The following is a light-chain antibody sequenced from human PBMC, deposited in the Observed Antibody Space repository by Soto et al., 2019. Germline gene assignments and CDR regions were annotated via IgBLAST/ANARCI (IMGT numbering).Light chain of an antibody. CDR1: QSISSW. Sequence: DIQMTQSPSTLSASVGDRVTITCRASQSISSWLAWYQQKPWKAPKLLIYDASSLEGGVPSRFSGSGSGTEFALHISGLQPDAFATYYCQQYNSLPYTFGQANKLEIK. CDR3: QQYNSLPYT. J-gene: IGKJ2*01. CDR2: DAS. V-gene: IGKV1-5*01.